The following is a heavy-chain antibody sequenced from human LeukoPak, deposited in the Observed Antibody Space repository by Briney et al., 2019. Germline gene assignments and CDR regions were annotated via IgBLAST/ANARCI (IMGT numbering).Heavy chain of an antibody. Sequence: GGSLRLSCAASEFTFSNHYMTWIRQSPRKGLEWISYISPSAYSTYYADSVKGRFSISRDNAKNSLYLQMNSLRVEDTAIYYCARGKRRFDIWGQGALVTVSS. V-gene: IGHV3-11*01. J-gene: IGHJ4*02. CDR2: ISPSAYST. CDR1: EFTFSNHY. CDR3: ARGKRRFDI.